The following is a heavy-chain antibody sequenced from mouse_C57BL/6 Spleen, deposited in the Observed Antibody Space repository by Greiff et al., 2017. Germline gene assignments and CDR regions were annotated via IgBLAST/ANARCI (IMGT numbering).Heavy chain of an antibody. Sequence: QVQLQQSGAELARPGASVKLSCKASGYTFTSYGISWVKQRTGQGLEWIGEIHPRSGNTYYNEKFKGKATLTADKSSSTAYMELRSLTSEDSAVYFCAGDYDDDRDGVWGTGTTVTVSS. J-gene: IGHJ1*03. CDR1: GYTFTSYG. D-gene: IGHD2-4*01. CDR3: AGDYDDDRDGV. V-gene: IGHV1-81*01. CDR2: IHPRSGNT.